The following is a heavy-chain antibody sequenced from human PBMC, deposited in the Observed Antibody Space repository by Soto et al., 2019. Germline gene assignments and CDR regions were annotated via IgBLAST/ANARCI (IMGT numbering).Heavy chain of an antibody. V-gene: IGHV3-33*01. CDR3: ARDGVGATTYFGYFDY. CDR2: IRYDGSNE. D-gene: IGHD1-26*01. J-gene: IGHJ4*02. Sequence: QVQLVESGGGVVQPGRSLRLSCAASGFSFGGYGMHWVRQAPGKGLEWMAVIRYDGSNEYYADSAKGRFTISRDNSKNTLYLQMNSLRAEDTAVYYCARDGVGATTYFGYFDYWGQGTLVTVSS. CDR1: GFSFGGYG.